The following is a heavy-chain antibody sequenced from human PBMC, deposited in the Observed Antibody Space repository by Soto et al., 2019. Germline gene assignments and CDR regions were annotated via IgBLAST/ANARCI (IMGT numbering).Heavy chain of an antibody. J-gene: IGHJ4*02. D-gene: IGHD6-13*01. V-gene: IGHV1-3*01. CDR1: GYTFTSYA. Sequence: GASVKVSFKASGYTFTSYAMHWVRQAPGQRLEWMGWINAGNGNTKYSQKFQGRVTITRDTSASTAYMELSSLRSEDTAVYYCARHQSGSSSPDFDYWGQGTLVTVSS. CDR2: INAGNGNT. CDR3: ARHQSGSSSPDFDY.